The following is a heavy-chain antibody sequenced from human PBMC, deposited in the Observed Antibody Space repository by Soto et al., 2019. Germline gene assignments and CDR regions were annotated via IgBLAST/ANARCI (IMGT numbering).Heavy chain of an antibody. D-gene: IGHD3-22*01. V-gene: IGHV4-61*01. J-gene: IGHJ4*02. Sequence: SETLSLNCTVSGRSVHTAHYYWSWIRQPPGKGLEWIGYIYYSGSTNYTPSLRSRVSISLDTSKNQFSLNLSSVTAADTAVYFCARDHHSFYDTSGYYPSFDYWGQGTLATVSS. CDR2: IYYSGST. CDR1: GRSVHTAHYY. CDR3: ARDHHSFYDTSGYYPSFDY.